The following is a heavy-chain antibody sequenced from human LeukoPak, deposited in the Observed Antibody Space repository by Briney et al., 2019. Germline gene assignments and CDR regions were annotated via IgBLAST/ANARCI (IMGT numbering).Heavy chain of an antibody. CDR3: ARPHSTSWYHGFFDS. CDR1: GGSISSSSYY. D-gene: IGHD6-13*01. CDR2: IYYSGST. V-gene: IGHV4-39*01. Sequence: SETLSLTCTVSGGSISSSSYYWGWIRQPPGKGLEWIGSIYYSGSTYYNPSLKSRVTISVDTSKNQFSLKLSSVTAADTAVYYCARPHSTSWYHGFFDSWGRGPLVTVSS. J-gene: IGHJ4*02.